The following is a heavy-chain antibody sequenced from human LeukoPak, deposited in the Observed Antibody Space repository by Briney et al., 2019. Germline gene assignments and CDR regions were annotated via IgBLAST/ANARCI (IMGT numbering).Heavy chain of an antibody. CDR3: ARVGGIYYDSSGYFDAFDI. V-gene: IGHV4-4*08. CDR2: IYTSGST. D-gene: IGHD3-22*01. Sequence: PSETLSLTXAVYGGSFSGYYWSWIRQPPGKGLEWIGRIYTSGSTNYNPSLKSRVTISVDTSKNQFSLKLSSVTAADTAVYYCARVGGIYYDSSGYFDAFDIWGQGTMVTVSS. CDR1: GGSFSGYY. J-gene: IGHJ3*02.